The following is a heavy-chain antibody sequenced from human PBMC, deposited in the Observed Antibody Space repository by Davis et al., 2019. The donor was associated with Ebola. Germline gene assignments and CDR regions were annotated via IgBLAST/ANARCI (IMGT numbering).Heavy chain of an antibody. V-gene: IGHV5-51*01. CDR3: ASLRRTITGMDDGFDI. Sequence: GESLKISCEASGYTFNTYWIGWVRQMPGKGLEWMGIIYPEDSDTNYSPSFQGQVTISVDKSITTAYLQWGSLKASDTAIYYCASLRRTITGMDDGFDIWGQGTMVTVSS. CDR1: GYTFNTYW. D-gene: IGHD2-8*02. J-gene: IGHJ3*02. CDR2: IYPEDSDT.